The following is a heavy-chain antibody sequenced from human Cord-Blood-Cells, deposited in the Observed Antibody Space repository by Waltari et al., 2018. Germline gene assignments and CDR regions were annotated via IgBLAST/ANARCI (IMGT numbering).Heavy chain of an antibody. CDR3: ARGNSGSYYWFDP. Sequence: QVQLQQWGAGLLKPSETLSLTCAVYGGSFSGYSWSWSRQPPGKGLEWIGEINHSGSTNYNPSLKSRVTISVDTSKNQFSLKLSSVTAADTAVYYCARGNSGSYYWFDPWGQGTLVTVSS. V-gene: IGHV4-34*01. CDR2: INHSGST. J-gene: IGHJ5*02. CDR1: GGSFSGYS. D-gene: IGHD1-26*01.